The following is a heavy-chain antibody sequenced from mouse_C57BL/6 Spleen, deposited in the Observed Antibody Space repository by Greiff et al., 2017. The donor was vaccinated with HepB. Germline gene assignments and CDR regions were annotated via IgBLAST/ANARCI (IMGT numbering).Heavy chain of an antibody. Sequence: VQLQQSGPELVKPGASVKISCKASGYTFTDYYMNWVKQSHGKSLEWIGDINPNNGGTSYNQKFKGKATLTVDKSSSTAYMELRSVTSEDSAVYYGARSEGSWDELDYWGQGTTLTVSS. CDR1: GYTFTDYY. D-gene: IGHD1-1*02. V-gene: IGHV1-26*01. CDR2: INPNNGGT. CDR3: ARSEGSWDELDY. J-gene: IGHJ2*01.